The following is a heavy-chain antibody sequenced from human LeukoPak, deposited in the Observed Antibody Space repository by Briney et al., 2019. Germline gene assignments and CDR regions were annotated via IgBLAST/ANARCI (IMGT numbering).Heavy chain of an antibody. J-gene: IGHJ4*02. Sequence: KSGGSLRLSCEASGFTFTTYGMTWVRQAPGKGLEWVSIISSGSSAIFSADALKGRFTISRDDAKNLLYLDMNSLRAEDTAVYYCARGHTAVTRHFDFWGQGTLVTVSS. CDR1: GFTFTTYG. CDR3: ARGHTAVTRHFDF. V-gene: IGHV3-21*01. D-gene: IGHD4-17*01. CDR2: ISSGSSAI.